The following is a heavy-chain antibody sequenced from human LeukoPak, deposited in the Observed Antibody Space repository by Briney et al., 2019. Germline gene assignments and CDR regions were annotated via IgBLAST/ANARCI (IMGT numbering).Heavy chain of an antibody. D-gene: IGHD2-2*01. J-gene: IGHJ6*03. V-gene: IGHV1-69*05. CDR1: GGTFSSYA. CDR2: IIPIFGTA. Sequence: SVKVSCKASGGTFSSYAISWVRQAPGQGLEWMGGIIPIFGTANYAQKFQGRVTITTDESTSTAYMELSSLRSEDTAVYYCAGVPAATNSYYYYMDVWGKGTTVTVSS. CDR3: AGVPAATNSYYYYMDV.